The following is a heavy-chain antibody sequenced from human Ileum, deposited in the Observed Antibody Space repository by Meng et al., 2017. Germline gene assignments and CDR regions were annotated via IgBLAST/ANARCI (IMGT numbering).Heavy chain of an antibody. J-gene: IGHJ5*02. V-gene: IGHV4-31*03. CDR1: CDSIISGDHY. Sequence: HGHIQEAGPGLLKPFPPLSSPVTVSCDSIISGDHYWTWSRQHPGKGLEWIGYFYFSGSTYYNPSLKSRVSISVDTSKSQFSLRMSSVTAADTAVYYCARYYYDSSGVTWFDPWGQGNLVHVAS. CDR2: FYFSGST. D-gene: IGHD3-22*01. CDR3: ARYYYDSSGVTWFDP.